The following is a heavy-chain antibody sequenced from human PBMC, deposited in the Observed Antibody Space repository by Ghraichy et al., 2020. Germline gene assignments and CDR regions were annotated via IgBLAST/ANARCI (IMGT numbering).Heavy chain of an antibody. CDR1: GGTFSSYA. Sequence: SVKVSCKASGGTFSSYAISWVRQAPGQGLECMGGIIPIFGTANYAQKFQGRVTITADESTSTAYMELSSLRSEDTAVYYCARGSLVHYGMDVWGQGTTVTVSS. CDR3: ARGSLVHYGMDV. CDR2: IIPIFGTA. D-gene: IGHD6-13*01. J-gene: IGHJ6*02. V-gene: IGHV1-69*13.